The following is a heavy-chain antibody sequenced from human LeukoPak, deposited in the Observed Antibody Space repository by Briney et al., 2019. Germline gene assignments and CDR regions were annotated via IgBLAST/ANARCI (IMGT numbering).Heavy chain of an antibody. CDR1: GGSFSGYY. CDR3: ARAWGMITFGGVTYFDY. CDR2: INHRGST. J-gene: IGHJ4*02. D-gene: IGHD3-16*01. Sequence: SETLSLTCAVYGGSFSGYYWNWIRQPPGKGLEWIGEINHRGSTNYNPSLKSRVTISVDTSKNQFSLKLSSVTAADTAVYYCARAWGMITFGGVTYFDYWGQGTLVTVSS. V-gene: IGHV4-34*01.